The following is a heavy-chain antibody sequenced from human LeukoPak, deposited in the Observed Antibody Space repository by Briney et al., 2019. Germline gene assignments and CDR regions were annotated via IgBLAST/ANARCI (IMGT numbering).Heavy chain of an antibody. CDR1: GFTFSSYS. CDR2: ISSSSSYI. CDR3: AKHLRNDYYYYMDV. Sequence: GGSLRLSCAASGFTFSSYSMNWVRQAPGKGLEWVSSISSSSSYIYYADSVKGRFTISRDNSKNTLYLQMNSLRAEDTAVYYCAKHLRNDYYYYMDVWGKGTTVTVSS. J-gene: IGHJ6*03. V-gene: IGHV3-21*01.